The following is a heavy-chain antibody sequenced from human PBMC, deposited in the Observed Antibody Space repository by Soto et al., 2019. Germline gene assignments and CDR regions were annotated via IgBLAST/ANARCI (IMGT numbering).Heavy chain of an antibody. V-gene: IGHV3-23*01. CDR1: GFMFSDYA. Sequence: SLRLSCAASGFMFSDYAMTWARQAPLKELEWVSGLLRPGRSTYYADSVKGRFTISGDTSANTVYLQMDSLRAEDTAVYYCAKDAIANDGIWLMDSWGQGTVVTVSS. CDR3: AKDAIANDGIWLMDS. D-gene: IGHD3-16*01. J-gene: IGHJ5*02. CDR2: LLRPGRST.